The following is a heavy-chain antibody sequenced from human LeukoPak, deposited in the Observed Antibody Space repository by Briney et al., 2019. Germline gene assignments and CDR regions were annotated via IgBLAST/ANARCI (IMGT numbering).Heavy chain of an antibody. CDR2: ISYDGSNK. V-gene: IGHV3-30-3*01. CDR3: ARRGWGYYDSSGYYLNYYFDY. Sequence: GGSLRLSCAASGFTFSSYAMQWVRQAPGKGLEWVAVISYDGSNKYYADSVKGRFTISRDNSKNTLYLQMNSLRAEDTAVYYCARRGWGYYDSSGYYLNYYFDYWGQGTLVAVSS. J-gene: IGHJ4*02. D-gene: IGHD3-22*01. CDR1: GFTFSSYA.